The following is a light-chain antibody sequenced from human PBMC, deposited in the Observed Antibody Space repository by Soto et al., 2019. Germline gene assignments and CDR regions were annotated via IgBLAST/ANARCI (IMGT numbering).Light chain of an antibody. Sequence: RVMTQSPATLSVSPGETATLSCRASQSVSTNLAWYQQKPGQAPRLLIYGASTRATGVSARFSGSGSGTEFTLTIRSLQSEDFAVYYCQQYNSWPRSFGQGTKLEIK. CDR1: QSVSTN. V-gene: IGKV3-15*01. J-gene: IGKJ2*01. CDR2: GAS. CDR3: QQYNSWPRS.